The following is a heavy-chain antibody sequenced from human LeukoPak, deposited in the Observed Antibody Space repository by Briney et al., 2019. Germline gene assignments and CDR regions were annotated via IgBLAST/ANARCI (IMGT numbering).Heavy chain of an antibody. Sequence: GASVKVSCKASGYTFTSYGISWVRQAPGQGLEWMGWISAYNGNTNYAQKLQSRVTMTTDTSTSTAYMELRSLRSDDTAVYYCARDLAPPTYYDILTGYWKYSSGWYYIDYWGQGTLVTVSS. CDR3: ARDLAPPTYYDILTGYWKYSSGWYYIDY. CDR2: ISAYNGNT. D-gene: IGHD3-9*01. J-gene: IGHJ4*02. CDR1: GYTFTSYG. V-gene: IGHV1-18*01.